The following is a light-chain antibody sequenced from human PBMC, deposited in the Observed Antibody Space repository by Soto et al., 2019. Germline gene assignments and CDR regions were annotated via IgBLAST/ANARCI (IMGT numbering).Light chain of an antibody. V-gene: IGLV2-23*02. J-gene: IGLJ2*01. CDR3: CSYAGRSTFVA. Sequence: QSVLTQPASVSGSPGQSVTISCTGTSNDVGRYFLVSWYQQHPGKAPKLIIFEDTKRPSGVSSRFSGSKSGNTASLTISGLQTEDEADYFCCSYAGRSTFVAFGGGTKLTVL. CDR1: SNDVGRYFL. CDR2: EDT.